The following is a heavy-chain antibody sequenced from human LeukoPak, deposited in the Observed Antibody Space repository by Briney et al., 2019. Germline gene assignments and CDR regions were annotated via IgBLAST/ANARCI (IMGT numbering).Heavy chain of an antibody. D-gene: IGHD3-22*01. Sequence: PGGSLRLSCAASGFTFSSYGMHWVRQAPGKGLEWVAFIRYDGSNKYYADSVKGRFTISRDNSKNTLYLQMNSLRAEDTAVYYCAKDYYDSSGYYPYYYYMDVWGKGTTVTISS. CDR3: AKDYYDSSGYYPYYYYMDV. J-gene: IGHJ6*03. CDR1: GFTFSSYG. CDR2: IRYDGSNK. V-gene: IGHV3-30*02.